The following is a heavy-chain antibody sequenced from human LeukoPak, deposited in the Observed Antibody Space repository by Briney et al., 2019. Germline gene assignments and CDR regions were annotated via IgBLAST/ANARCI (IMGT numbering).Heavy chain of an antibody. CDR2: IYYSGST. V-gene: IGHV4-61*01. D-gene: IGHD5-12*01. CDR3: ARIPGGYHHLFDY. CDR1: GGSVSSGSYY. Sequence: SETLSLTCTVSGGSVSSGSYYRTWIRQPPGKGLEWIGYIYYSGSTNYNPSLKSRVTISVDTSKNQFSLKLNSVTAADTAVYYCARIPGGYHHLFDYWGQGTLVSVSS. J-gene: IGHJ4*02.